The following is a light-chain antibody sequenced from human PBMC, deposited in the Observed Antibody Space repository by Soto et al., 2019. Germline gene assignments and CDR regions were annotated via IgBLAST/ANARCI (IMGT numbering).Light chain of an antibody. J-gene: IGKJ1*01. CDR2: GGS. Sequence: DIVLTQSPGTLSLSPGERATLSCRASQSVSRNHLAWYQQKPGQAPRLLIYGGSSRATGIPVRFSGSGSETDFTLTITRLEPEDFAVYYCQQYSSSRTFGQGTKVDIK. CDR1: QSVSRNH. V-gene: IGKV3-20*01. CDR3: QQYSSSRT.